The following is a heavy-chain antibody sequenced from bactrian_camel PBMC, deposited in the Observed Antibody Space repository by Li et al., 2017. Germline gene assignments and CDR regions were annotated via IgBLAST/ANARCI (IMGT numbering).Heavy chain of an antibody. CDR2: IDSAGNS. J-gene: IGHJ4*01. CDR1: TDTPSAYMMSPNMNC. Sequence: HVQLVESGGGSVQAGGSLTLSCVVSTDTPSAYMMSPNMNCMAWFRQAPGQEREKVAEIDSAGNSHYSESVKGRFTVARAGGKNDNAKNTLYLQMNTLKTEDTAMYYCRRGESTNKYCTGAACYRGQGTQVTVS. V-gene: IGHV3S53*01. D-gene: IGHD7*01. CDR3: RRGESTNKYCTGAACY.